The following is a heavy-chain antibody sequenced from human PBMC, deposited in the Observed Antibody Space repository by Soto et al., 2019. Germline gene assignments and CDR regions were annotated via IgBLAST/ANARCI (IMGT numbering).Heavy chain of an antibody. CDR1: GFTFGDSY. V-gene: IGHV3-11*03. CDR3: AKTRVADSGYYFDH. CDR2: ISGGSSYT. D-gene: IGHD3-10*01. J-gene: IGHJ4*02. Sequence: GGSLRLSCAASGFTFGDSYMRWIRQSPGKGLEWLSYISGGSSYTNYAESVKGRFTISRDNAKRSLFLQVNSLRADDTAIYYCAKTRVADSGYYFDHWGQGTMVTVSS.